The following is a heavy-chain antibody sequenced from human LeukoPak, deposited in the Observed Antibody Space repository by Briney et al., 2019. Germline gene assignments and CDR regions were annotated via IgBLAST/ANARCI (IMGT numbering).Heavy chain of an antibody. CDR1: GASISSYY. J-gene: IGHJ5*02. CDR2: VHHSGTA. V-gene: IGHV4-59*01. Sequence: SETLSLTCTVSGASISSYYWSWIRQPPGKGLEWIGYVHHSGTANHNPSLESRVIISGDTSKNQFSLKLSSVTAADTAVYYCAKSPRADTYLFDTWGQGILVTVSS. CDR3: AKSPRADTYLFDT.